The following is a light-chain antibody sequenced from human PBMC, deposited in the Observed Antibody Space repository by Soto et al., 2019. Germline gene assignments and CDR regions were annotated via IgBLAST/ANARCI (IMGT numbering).Light chain of an antibody. J-gene: IGKJ4*01. CDR1: QGIAIW. CDR2: DAS. CDR3: QQHRSYPVT. V-gene: IGKV1-5*01. Sequence: DIQITQFSSTPSASVGDRFTLTFRASQGIAIWLSWYQQKPGKAPNLIIYDASNLKSGVPSRFSGSGSGTEFTLTISSLQPEDFASYYCQQHRSYPVTFGGGTKVDIK.